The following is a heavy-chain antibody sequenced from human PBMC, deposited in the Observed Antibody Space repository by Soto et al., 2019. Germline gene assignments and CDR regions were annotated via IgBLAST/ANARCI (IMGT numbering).Heavy chain of an antibody. Sequence: QVQLQESGPGLVKPSQTLSLPCTVSGGSISSVCYYWRGLRQRPGKGLEWIGYIYYSGSTYYNPSLSRRFPISVDTSKNHSFLKLSSVTDAYTAVYYWASSPEATVTAFVFWGLGTLVTVSS. J-gene: IGHJ4*02. V-gene: IGHV4-31*03. D-gene: IGHD4-17*01. CDR2: IYYSGST. CDR1: GGSISSVCYY. CDR3: ASSPEATVTAFVF.